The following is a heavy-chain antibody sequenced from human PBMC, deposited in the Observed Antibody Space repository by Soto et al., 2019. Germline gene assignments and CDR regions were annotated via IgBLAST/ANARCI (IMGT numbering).Heavy chain of an antibody. CDR1: GCDFSSYG. J-gene: IGHJ4*02. V-gene: IGHV3-30*03. CDR3: VRHSGWTLLNFEN. D-gene: IGHD3-10*01. Sequence: VGSLRLSCAASGCDFSSYGIHWVRHSPGKGLEWVAASSYDGRETFYADSAKGRFTVSKEMSKNTAFLQMNALRHEDTAVYFCVRHSGWTLLNFENWGQGTPVTVSS. CDR2: SSYDGRET.